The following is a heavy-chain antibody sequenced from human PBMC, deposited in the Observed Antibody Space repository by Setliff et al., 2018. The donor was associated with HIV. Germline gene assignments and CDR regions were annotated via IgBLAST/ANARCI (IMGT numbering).Heavy chain of an antibody. Sequence: GGSLRLSCAASGFTFSTYGMHWVRQAPGKGLEWLAVIWYDGSNKYYADSVKGRFTISRDNSKNTLYLQMNSLRAEDTAVYYCARVRDYYDSGAQAFDIWGQGTMVTVSS. J-gene: IGHJ3*02. CDR1: GFTFSTYG. CDR3: ARVRDYYDSGAQAFDI. CDR2: IWYDGSNK. D-gene: IGHD3-22*01. V-gene: IGHV3-33*01.